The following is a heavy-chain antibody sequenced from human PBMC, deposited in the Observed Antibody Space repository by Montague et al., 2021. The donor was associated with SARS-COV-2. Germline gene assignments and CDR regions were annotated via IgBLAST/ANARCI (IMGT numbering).Heavy chain of an antibody. CDR3: ARGKGDCPIVVRGPSTRTYLDS. D-gene: IGHD2-15*01. Sequence: SETLSLTCAVYGGSFRNYYWSWIRQSPGKGLEWIGELDQSGNTNYNPSLKSRVTISADISKNQFSVKLASAAAADTGVYYCARGKGDCPIVVRGPSTRTYLDSWGQGTPVTVSS. CDR1: GGSFRNYY. V-gene: IGHV4-34*01. J-gene: IGHJ4*02. CDR2: LDQSGNT.